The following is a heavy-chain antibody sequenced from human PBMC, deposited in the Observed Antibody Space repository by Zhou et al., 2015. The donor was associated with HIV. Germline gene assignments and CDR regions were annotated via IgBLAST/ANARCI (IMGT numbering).Heavy chain of an antibody. CDR1: GFNFNSYT. CDR2: ISADGTSI. J-gene: IGHJ6*02. Sequence: EVQLVESGGALVKPGQSLRLSCAASGFNFNSYTMNWVRQTPGKGLEWVSSISADGTSIYYADSVKGRFAISRDNSENRVSLEMNSLRDDDTALYYCARSFVVTVSDPAISHYYGMDVWGRGTTVTVSS. CDR3: ARSFVVTVSDPAISHYYGMDV. D-gene: IGHD2-8*01. V-gene: IGHV3-21*01.